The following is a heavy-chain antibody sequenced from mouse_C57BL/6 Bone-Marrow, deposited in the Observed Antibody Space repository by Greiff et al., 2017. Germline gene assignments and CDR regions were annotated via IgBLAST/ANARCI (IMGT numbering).Heavy chain of an antibody. CDR1: GFTFSSYG. D-gene: IGHD2-1*01. J-gene: IGHJ2*03. Sequence: DVHLVESGGDLVKPGGSLKLSCAASGFTFSSYGMSWVRQTPDKRLEWVATISSGGSYTYYPDSVKGRFTISRDNAKNTLYLQMSSLKSEDTAMYYCARQGRSCNYVYWGQGTSLTVSS. CDR2: ISSGGSYT. V-gene: IGHV5-6*01. CDR3: ARQGRSCNYVY.